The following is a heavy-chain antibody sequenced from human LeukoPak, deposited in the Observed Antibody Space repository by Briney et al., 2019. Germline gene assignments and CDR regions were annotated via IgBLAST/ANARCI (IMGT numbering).Heavy chain of an antibody. V-gene: IGHV1-69*05. CDR2: IIPIFGTA. D-gene: IGHD5-18*01. CDR1: GGTFSSYA. Sequence: GASVKVSCKASGGTFSSYAISWLRQAPGQGLEWMGGIIPIFGTANYAQKFQGRVTITTDESTSTAYMELSSLRSEDTAVNYCARALSGYSYGHRIDYWGQGSLVTVSS. J-gene: IGHJ4*02. CDR3: ARALSGYSYGHRIDY.